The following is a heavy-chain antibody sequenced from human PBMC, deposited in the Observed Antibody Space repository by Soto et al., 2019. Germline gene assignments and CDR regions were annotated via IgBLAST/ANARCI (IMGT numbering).Heavy chain of an antibody. CDR1: GGTFSSYT. CDR2: IIPILGIA. V-gene: IGHV1-69*02. J-gene: IGHJ4*02. Sequence: ASMKVSCKASGGTFSSYTISWVRQAPGQGLEWMGRIIPILGIANYAQKFQGRVTITADKSTSTAYMELSSLRSEDTAVYYCARGKNILTGYSYSPFDYWGQGTLVTVSS. CDR3: ARGKNILTGYSYSPFDY. D-gene: IGHD3-9*01.